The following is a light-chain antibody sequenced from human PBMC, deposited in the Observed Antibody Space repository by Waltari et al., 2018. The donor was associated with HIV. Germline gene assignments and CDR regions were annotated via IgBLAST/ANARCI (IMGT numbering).Light chain of an antibody. J-gene: IGLJ3*02. CDR2: GKS. CDR1: SSNIGAGYD. Sequence: QSVLTQPPSVSGAPGQRVTISCTGSSSNIGAGYDVHWYQQLPGTAPQLLIYGKSNRPSGVPDRFSGSKSGTSASLAITGLQAEDEADYYCQSYDSSLSGYWVFGGGTKLTVL. V-gene: IGLV1-40*01. CDR3: QSYDSSLSGYWV.